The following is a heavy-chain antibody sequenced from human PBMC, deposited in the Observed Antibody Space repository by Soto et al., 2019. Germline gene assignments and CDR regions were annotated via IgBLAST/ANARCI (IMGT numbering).Heavy chain of an antibody. Sequence: SETLSLTCTVSGGSISSGGYYWSWIRQHPGKGLEWIGYIYYSGSTYYNPSLKSRVTISVDTSKNQFSLKLSSVTAADTAVYYCARDNRGYSYGTSYYSYSGMDAWGQGNTVT. V-gene: IGHV4-31*03. D-gene: IGHD5-18*01. CDR3: ARDNRGYSYGTSYYSYSGMDA. J-gene: IGHJ6*02. CDR1: GGSISSGGYY. CDR2: IYYSGST.